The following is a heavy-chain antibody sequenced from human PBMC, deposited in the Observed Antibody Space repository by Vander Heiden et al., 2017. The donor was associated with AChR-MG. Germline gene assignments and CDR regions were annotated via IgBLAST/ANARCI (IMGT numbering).Heavy chain of an antibody. J-gene: IGHJ3*02. CDR1: GFTFSSYA. V-gene: IGHV3-23*01. CDR2: ISGSGGST. D-gene: IGHD3-3*01. Sequence: EVQLLESGGGLVQPGGSLRLSCAASGFTFSSYAMGWVRQAPGKGLEWVSAISGSGGSTYYAESVKGRFTITRDNSKNTLYLQMNSLRAEETAVYYCANQAAGFWSGYPRGFAFDIWGQGTMVTVSS. CDR3: ANQAAGFWSGYPRGFAFDI.